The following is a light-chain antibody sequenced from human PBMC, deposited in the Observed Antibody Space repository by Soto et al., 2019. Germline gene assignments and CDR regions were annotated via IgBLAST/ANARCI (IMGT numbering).Light chain of an antibody. CDR1: SSDVGAYTY. Sequence: QSALTQPASVSGSPGQSITIPCTGTSSDVGAYTYVSWYQQHPGKAPKLMIFEVSDRPSGVSNRFSGSKSGNTASLTISGLQAEDEADYYCRSYTASNTLVFGGGTKLTVL. CDR3: RSYTASNTLV. J-gene: IGLJ2*01. CDR2: EVS. V-gene: IGLV2-14*01.